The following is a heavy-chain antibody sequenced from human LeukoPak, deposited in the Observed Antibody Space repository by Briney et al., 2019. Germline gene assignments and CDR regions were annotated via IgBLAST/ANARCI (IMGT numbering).Heavy chain of an antibody. CDR2: IHHSGST. J-gene: IGHJ4*02. D-gene: IGHD3-16*01. Sequence: SETLSLTCAVYGGSFSGSFSDYYWTCIRQTPRKGLEWIGEIHHSGSTNYNPSLKSRVTISVDTSKNQFSLKLNSLTAADTAVYYCATFRWGVGFEYWGQGTLATVSS. CDR1: GGSFSGSFSDYY. V-gene: IGHV4-34*01. CDR3: ATFRWGVGFEY.